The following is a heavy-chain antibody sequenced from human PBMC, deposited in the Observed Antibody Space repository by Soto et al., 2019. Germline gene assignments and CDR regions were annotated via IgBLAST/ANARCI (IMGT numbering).Heavy chain of an antibody. CDR1: GYTFINSA. D-gene: IGHD3-22*01. CDR3: ARDQSSGVFDY. V-gene: IGHV1-18*04. J-gene: IGHJ4*02. CDR2: ISPYNGNT. Sequence: QVQLVQSGGEVKQPGASVKVSCKATGYTFINSAIAWVRQAPGQGLEWMGWISPYNGNTNYAQSVQGRVTITTDTVTSTAYTEIRRLRFDDTAGYYCARDQSSGVFDYWGQGTLVTVST.